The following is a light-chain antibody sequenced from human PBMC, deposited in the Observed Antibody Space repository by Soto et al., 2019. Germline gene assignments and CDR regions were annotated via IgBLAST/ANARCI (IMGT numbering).Light chain of an antibody. CDR1: QSVSSSY. J-gene: IGKJ2*01. Sequence: EIVLTQSPGTLSLSPGERATLSCRASQSVSSSYLAWYQQKPGQAPRLLIYGASSRATGIPDRFSGSASATDFTLTISRLEPEDFAVYYCQQYGSSPMYTFGQGTKLEIK. V-gene: IGKV3-20*01. CDR3: QQYGSSPMYT. CDR2: GAS.